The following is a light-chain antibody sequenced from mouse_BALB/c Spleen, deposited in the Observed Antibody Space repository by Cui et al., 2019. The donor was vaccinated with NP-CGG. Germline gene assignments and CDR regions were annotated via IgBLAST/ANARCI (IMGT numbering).Light chain of an antibody. CDR1: TGAVTTSNY. J-gene: IGLJ1*01. V-gene: IGLV1*01. CDR3: ALWYSNHWV. Sequence: QAVVTQDSARPKSPGETVTLTCRSRTGAVTTSNYANWVQEKPDHLFTGLIGGTNNRAPGVPARFSGSLIGDKAALTITGAQTEDEAIYFCALWYSNHWVFGGGTKLTVL. CDR2: GTN.